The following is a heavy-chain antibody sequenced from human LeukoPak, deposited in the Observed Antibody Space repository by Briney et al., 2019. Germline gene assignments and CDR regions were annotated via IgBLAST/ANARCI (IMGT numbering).Heavy chain of an antibody. CDR1: GYTFTGYY. CDR3: ARALAAAAGRRAGMMGD. D-gene: IGHD6-13*01. CDR2: INPSGGST. V-gene: IGHV1-46*01. J-gene: IGHJ4*02. Sequence: ASVKVSCKASGYTFTGYYMHWVRQAPGQGLEWMGIINPSGGSTSNAQKFQGRVTMTRDMSTSTVYMELSSLRSQDTAVYYCARALAAAAGRRAGMMGDWGQGTLVTVSS.